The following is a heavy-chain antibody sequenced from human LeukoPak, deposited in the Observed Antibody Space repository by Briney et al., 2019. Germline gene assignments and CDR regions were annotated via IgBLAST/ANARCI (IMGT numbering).Heavy chain of an antibody. Sequence: GASVKVSFKASGYAFSSYAMSWVRQAPGQGLEWTGWINTNTGNPTYAQGFTGRFVFSLDTSVSAAYLQISSLQAEDTAVYYCARTPVTSHRIYGMDVWGQGTTVTVSS. CDR1: GYAFSSYA. D-gene: IGHD4-17*01. CDR3: ARTPVTSHRIYGMDV. CDR2: INTNTGNP. J-gene: IGHJ6*02. V-gene: IGHV7-4-1*02.